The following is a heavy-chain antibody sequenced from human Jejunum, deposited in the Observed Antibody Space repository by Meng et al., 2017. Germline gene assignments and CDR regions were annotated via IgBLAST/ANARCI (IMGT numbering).Heavy chain of an antibody. CDR1: GFTITGYY. Sequence: QLFQTGAEVKGPGASVTVTCTAYGFTITGYYFVWVPPSPGQGLEWMGRIQPDSAVTSLAQKFRGRLTPTRDTSINTAYMDLSTLTSDDTAVYYCARVEAPEDDYWGQGTLVTVSS. CDR2: IQPDSAVT. V-gene: IGHV1-2*06. J-gene: IGHJ4*02. CDR3: ARVEAPEDDY.